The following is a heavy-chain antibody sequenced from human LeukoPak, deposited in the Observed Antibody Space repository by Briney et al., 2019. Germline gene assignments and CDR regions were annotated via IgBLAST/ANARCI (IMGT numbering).Heavy chain of an antibody. CDR2: IWYDGSNK. CDR1: GFTFSSYG. Sequence: GGSLRLSCAASGFTFSSYGMRWVRQAPGKGLEWVAVIWYDGSNKYYADSVKGRFTISRDNSKNTLYLQMNSLRAEDTAVYYCARDHIVGAIHFDYWGQGTLVTVSS. J-gene: IGHJ4*02. D-gene: IGHD1-26*01. CDR3: ARDHIVGAIHFDY. V-gene: IGHV3-33*01.